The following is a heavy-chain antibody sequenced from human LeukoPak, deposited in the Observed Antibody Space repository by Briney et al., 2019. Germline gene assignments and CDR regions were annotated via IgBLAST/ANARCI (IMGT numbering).Heavy chain of an antibody. D-gene: IGHD3-22*01. V-gene: IGHV7-4-1*02. CDR1: GYTFTTYT. J-gene: IGHJ4*02. CDR3: ARGVYDSSGYVDY. Sequence: GASVKVSYKTSGYTFTTYTMHWVRQAPGQGLEWMGWINTNTGKPTYAQGFTGRFVFSLDTSVSTAYLQISSLKTEDTAVYYCARGVYDSSGYVDYWGQGTLVTVSS. CDR2: INTNTGKP.